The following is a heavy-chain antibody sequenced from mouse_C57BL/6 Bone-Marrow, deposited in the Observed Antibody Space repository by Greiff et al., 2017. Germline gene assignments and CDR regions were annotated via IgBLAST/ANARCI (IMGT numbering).Heavy chain of an antibody. CDR3: AKWGGLPYAMDY. Sequence: VHLVESGPGLVQPSQSLSITCTVSGFSLTSYGVHWVRQSPGKGLEWLGVIWRGGSTDYNAAFMSRLSITKDNSKSQVFFKMNSLQADDTAIYYCAKWGGLPYAMDYWGQGTSVTVSS. CDR1: GFSLTSYG. CDR2: IWRGGST. D-gene: IGHD2-4*01. J-gene: IGHJ4*01. V-gene: IGHV2-5*01.